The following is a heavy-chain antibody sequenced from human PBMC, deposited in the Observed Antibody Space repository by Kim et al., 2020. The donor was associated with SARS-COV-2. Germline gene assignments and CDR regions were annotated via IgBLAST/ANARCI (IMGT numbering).Heavy chain of an antibody. CDR2: VSSTTTYM. J-gene: IGHJ3*01. V-gene: IGHV3-21*01. CDR3: ARGYCGGGSCTMSDAFDV. Sequence: GGSLRLSCAASGFTFNNYNMNWVRQAPGKGLEWVSSVSSTTTYMHYADSVRGRFTISRDNVEMSMHLQMNRLRAEDTAIYYCARGYCGGGSCTMSDAFDVWGQGTLVTVSS. D-gene: IGHD2-15*01. CDR1: GFTFNNYN.